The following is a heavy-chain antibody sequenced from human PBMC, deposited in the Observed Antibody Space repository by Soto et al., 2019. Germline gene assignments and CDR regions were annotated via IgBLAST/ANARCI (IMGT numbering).Heavy chain of an antibody. D-gene: IGHD3-16*02. J-gene: IGHJ4*02. Sequence: EVQLVESGGGLVQPGGSLRLSCAASRFTFSKYWMSWVRQAPGKGPEWVANISPAGSEKFYVGSVKGRFTISRDNAENSLFLQMNRLRAEDTAVYYCARDQGYLDYWGQGAPVTVSS. CDR3: ARDQGYLDY. V-gene: IGHV3-7*01. CDR1: RFTFSKYW. CDR2: ISPAGSEK.